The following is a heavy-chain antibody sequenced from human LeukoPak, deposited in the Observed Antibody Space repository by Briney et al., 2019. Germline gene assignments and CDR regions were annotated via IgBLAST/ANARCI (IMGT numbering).Heavy chain of an antibody. CDR3: TSITAAGYCDY. V-gene: IGHV3-15*01. D-gene: IGHD6-13*01. CDR1: GFSFSNAW. CDR2: IRSKTDGGTT. J-gene: IGHJ4*02. Sequence: GGSLRLSCAASGFSFSNAWMNWVRQAPGQGLEWVGRIRSKTDGGTTDYAAPVKGRFTISRDDSKNTLYLQMNSLTTEDTALYYCTSITAAGYCDYWGQGTLVTVSS.